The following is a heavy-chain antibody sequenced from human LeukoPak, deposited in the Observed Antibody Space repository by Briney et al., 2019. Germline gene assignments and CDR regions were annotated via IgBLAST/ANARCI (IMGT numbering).Heavy chain of an antibody. CDR1: GFTFRNYW. Sequence: GGSLRLSCAASGFTFRNYWMTWVRQPPGKGLEWVANIKEDGSGEYYVDSVKGRFTISRDNAKNSLYLQMNSLRAEDMAVYYCARGYHYFDCWGQGTLVTVPS. CDR3: ARGYHYFDC. CDR2: IKEDGSGE. D-gene: IGHD2-2*02. J-gene: IGHJ4*02. V-gene: IGHV3-7*03.